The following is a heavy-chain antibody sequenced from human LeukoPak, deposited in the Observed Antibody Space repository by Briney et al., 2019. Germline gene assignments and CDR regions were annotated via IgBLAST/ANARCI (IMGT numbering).Heavy chain of an antibody. CDR1: GDSVSSNRAA. V-gene: IGHV6-1*01. CDR3: VTRYYDS. CDR2: TYYRSNWYH. Sequence: SQTLSLTCAISGDSVSSNRAAWHWIRQSPSRGLEWLGRTYYRSNWYHDYAVAVKSRTSINPDTSKNQFSLQLNSVTPDDTAVYYCVTRYYDSWGQGTLVIVSS. J-gene: IGHJ4*02.